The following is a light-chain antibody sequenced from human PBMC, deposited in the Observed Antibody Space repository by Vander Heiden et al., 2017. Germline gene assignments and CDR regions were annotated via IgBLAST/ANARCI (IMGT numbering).Light chain of an antibody. J-gene: IGKJ3*01. CDR3: QQDDSTPFT. CDR2: WAS. Sequence: DIVMTQSPDSLAVSLGERATINCKSSQSVLYSSNNKNYLAWYQQKPGQPPKLLIYWASTRESGVPDRFSGSGSGTDFTLTISSLQAEDVAVYYCQQDDSTPFTFGRGTKVDIK. CDR1: QSVLYSSNNKNY. V-gene: IGKV4-1*01.